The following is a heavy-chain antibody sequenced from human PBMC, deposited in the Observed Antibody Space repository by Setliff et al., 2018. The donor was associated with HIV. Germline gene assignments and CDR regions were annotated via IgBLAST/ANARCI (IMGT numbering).Heavy chain of an antibody. J-gene: IGHJ4*02. V-gene: IGHV4-39*07. Sequence: KPSETLSLTCSVSGGPSIANTFASTWIRQSPGKGLEYIGDVSYSGATMYTNYNPSLESRVTVSEDTSRHQFSLKLTSVTADDTGIYYCARGAPFAYWGPGPLVTVSS. CDR1: GGPSIANTFA. CDR3: ARGAPFAY. CDR2: VSYSGAT.